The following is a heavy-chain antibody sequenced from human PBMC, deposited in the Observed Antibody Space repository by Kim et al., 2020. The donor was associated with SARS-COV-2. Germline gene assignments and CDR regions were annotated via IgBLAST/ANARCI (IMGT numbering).Heavy chain of an antibody. CDR1: GFTVSSNY. J-gene: IGHJ2*01. Sequence: GGSLRLSCAASGFTVSSNYMSWVRKAPGKGLEWVSVIYSGGSTYYADSVKGRFTISRHNSKNTLYLQMNSLRAEDTAVYYCARSGYCSGGSCYSGWYFDLWGRGTLVTVSS. CDR2: IYSGGST. CDR3: ARSGYCSGGSCYSGWYFDL. D-gene: IGHD2-15*01. V-gene: IGHV3-53*04.